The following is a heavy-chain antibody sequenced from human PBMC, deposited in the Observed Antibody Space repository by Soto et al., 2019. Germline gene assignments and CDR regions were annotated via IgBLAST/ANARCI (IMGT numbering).Heavy chain of an antibody. Sequence: QVQLQESGPGLVKPSETLSLTCTVSGGSISSYYWSWIRQPPGKGLEWIGYIYYSGSTNYNPSLRSRGTTPVETSKNQSSLKLSSVTAADTAVYYCARLISEDGYNYYYYGMDVWGQGTTVTVSS. J-gene: IGHJ6*02. CDR1: GGSISSYY. D-gene: IGHD5-12*01. CDR2: IYYSGST. V-gene: IGHV4-59*08. CDR3: ARLISEDGYNYYYYGMDV.